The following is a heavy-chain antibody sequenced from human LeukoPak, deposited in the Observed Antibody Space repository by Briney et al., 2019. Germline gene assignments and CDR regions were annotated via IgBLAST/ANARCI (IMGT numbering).Heavy chain of an antibody. V-gene: IGHV4-38-2*02. J-gene: IGHJ2*01. CDR1: ADSFTSGYF. Sequence: SETLSLTCSVSADSFTSGYFWAWVRQSPGKGLEWIGSIYHSGSTYYNPSLKSRDTISVDTSKNQFSLNLSSVTVADTAIYYCARDPSIWYFDLWGRGSLVTVSS. CDR2: IYHSGST. CDR3: ARDPSIWYFDL.